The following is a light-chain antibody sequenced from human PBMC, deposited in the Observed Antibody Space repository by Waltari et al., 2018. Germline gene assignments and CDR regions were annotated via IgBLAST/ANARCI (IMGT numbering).Light chain of an antibody. J-gene: IGLJ3*02. CDR1: SSDIGTYND. CDR2: GCT. Sequence: QSALTQPASVSGSPGQSTTISCTVTSSDIGTYNDVSWYQQYPAKAPQLMIHGCTNRPSGVSDRFSGSKSGNTASLTISGLQAEDEAVYYCCSYARSRTLLFGGGTELTVL. V-gene: IGLV2-23*01. CDR3: CSYARSRTLL.